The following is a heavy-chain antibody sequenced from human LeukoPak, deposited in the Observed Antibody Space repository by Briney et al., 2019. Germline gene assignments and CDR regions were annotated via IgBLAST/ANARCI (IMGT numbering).Heavy chain of an antibody. CDR2: IYTSGST. CDR3: ARGVTMVRGAFDY. D-gene: IGHD3-10*01. J-gene: IGHJ4*02. V-gene: IGHV4-61*02. CDR1: GGSISSSSYY. Sequence: SETLSLTCTVSGGSISSSSYYWSWIRQPAGKGLEWIGRIYTSGSTNYNPSLKSRVTISVDKSKNHLSLKLSSVTAADTAVYYCARGVTMVRGAFDYWGQGTLVTVSS.